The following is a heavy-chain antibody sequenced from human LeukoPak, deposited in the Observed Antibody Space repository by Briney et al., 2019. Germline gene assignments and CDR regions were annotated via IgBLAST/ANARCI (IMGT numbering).Heavy chain of an antibody. CDR1: GFTFSDYG. Sequence: PGGSLRLSCEASGFTFSDYGMHWVRQAPGKGLEWVAVIWYDGSNKYYVDSVKGRFTISRDNSKNTLYLQMNSLRAEDTAVYYCARDRRRRWEPIYYFDYWGQGTLVTVSS. V-gene: IGHV3-33*01. D-gene: IGHD1-26*01. CDR3: ARDRRRRWEPIYYFDY. CDR2: IWYDGSNK. J-gene: IGHJ4*02.